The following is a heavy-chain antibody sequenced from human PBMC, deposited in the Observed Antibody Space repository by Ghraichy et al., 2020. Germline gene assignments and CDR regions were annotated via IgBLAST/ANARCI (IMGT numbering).Heavy chain of an antibody. CDR2: ISYDGSNK. V-gene: IGHV3-30*18. J-gene: IGHJ4*02. CDR1: GFTFSSYG. CDR3: AKDRGSSGWYVAY. Sequence: GESLNISCAASGFTFSSYGMHWVRQAPGKGLEWVAVISYDGSNKYYADSVKGRFTISRDNSKNTLYLQMNSLRAEDTAVYYCAKDRGSSGWYVAYWGQGTLVTVSS. D-gene: IGHD6-19*01.